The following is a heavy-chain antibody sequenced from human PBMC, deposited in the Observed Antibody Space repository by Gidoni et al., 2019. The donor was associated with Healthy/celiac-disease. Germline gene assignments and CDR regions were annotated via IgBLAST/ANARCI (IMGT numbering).Heavy chain of an antibody. J-gene: IGHJ4*02. CDR2: NYYSGST. CDR3: ARGGGYSYGYYFDY. CDR1: RGPLSSSY. D-gene: IGHD5-18*01. V-gene: IGHV4-59*01. Sequence: QVQLQASGPGLSKPSATLSRTCSVSRGPLSSSYWGSLRQPPGKGLWWIGYNYYSGSTNYNPSRKSRVTISVDTSKNQFPLKLSSVTAADTAVYYCARGGGYSYGYYFDYWGQGTLVTVSS.